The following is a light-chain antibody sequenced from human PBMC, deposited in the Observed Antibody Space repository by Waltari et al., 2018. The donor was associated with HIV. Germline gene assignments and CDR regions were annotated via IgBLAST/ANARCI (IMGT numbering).Light chain of an antibody. V-gene: IGLV2-14*01. J-gene: IGLJ1*01. CDR2: YVS. Sequence: QSVLTQPPSVSGSPGQSITISCTGTSSDFGSYNHASCYQHCPGGVPKLLIYYVSNRPSGVSNRFSGSKSGSTASLTISGLQPEDECDYYCSSYSISLLSYSFASATKVIVL. CDR1: SSDFGSYNH. CDR3: SSYSISLLSYS.